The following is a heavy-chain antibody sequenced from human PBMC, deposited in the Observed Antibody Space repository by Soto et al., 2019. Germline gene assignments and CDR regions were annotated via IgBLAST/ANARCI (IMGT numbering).Heavy chain of an antibody. V-gene: IGHV3-23*01. CDR1: GFTFSSYA. Sequence: GGSLRLSCAASGFTFSSYAMSWVRQAPGKWLEWVSAISGSGGSTYYADSVKGRFTISRDNSKNTLYLQMNSLRAEDTAVYYCAKSSIGSSWYFDYWGQGTLVTVSS. D-gene: IGHD6-13*01. CDR2: ISGSGGST. J-gene: IGHJ4*02. CDR3: AKSSIGSSWYFDY.